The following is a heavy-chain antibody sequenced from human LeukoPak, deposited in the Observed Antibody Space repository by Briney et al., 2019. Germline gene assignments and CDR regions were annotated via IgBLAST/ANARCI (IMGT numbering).Heavy chain of an antibody. CDR1: GFTFSSYW. CDR3: ARDRVYTFDI. D-gene: IGHD5/OR15-5a*01. J-gene: IGHJ3*02. V-gene: IGHV3-74*01. CDR2: IKSDKRTT. Sequence: GGSLRLSCAASGFTFSSYWMHWVRQAPGKGLVWVSRIKSDKRTTYADSVKGRFTISRDNAKNMLYLQMSGLRAEDTAVYYCARDRVYTFDIWGQGTKVTVSS.